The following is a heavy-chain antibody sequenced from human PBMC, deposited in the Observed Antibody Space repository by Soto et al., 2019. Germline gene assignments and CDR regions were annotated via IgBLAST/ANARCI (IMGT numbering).Heavy chain of an antibody. J-gene: IGHJ6*02. V-gene: IGHV1-46*01. CDR3: ARGDGRGSTGFYYYYGMDV. D-gene: IGHD1-26*01. CDR1: GFTFTNYF. Sequence: QVQLVQSGAEVKKPGASVKVSCKASGFTFTNYFFHWVRQAPRQGLEWMGIISTYDGNKNYQQSLQGRITMTSDTSTSTVYMELRSLRSEDTAVYFCARGDGRGSTGFYYYYGMDVWGHGTMITVSS. CDR2: ISTYDGNK.